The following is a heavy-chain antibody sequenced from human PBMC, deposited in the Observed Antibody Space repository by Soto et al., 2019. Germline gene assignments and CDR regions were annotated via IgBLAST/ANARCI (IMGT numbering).Heavy chain of an antibody. CDR2: IWYDGSHK. CDR3: ARAVGPFDY. CDR1: GFTFSTYG. Sequence: QVQLVESGGVVVQPGRSLRLSCAASGFTFSTYGMHWVRQAPGMGLEWVAVIWYDGSHKDYADSVKGRFTISRDNSKNTLYLQMNSLRVEDTAVYYCARAVGPFDYWGQGTLVTVSS. V-gene: IGHV3-33*01. D-gene: IGHD1-26*01. J-gene: IGHJ4*02.